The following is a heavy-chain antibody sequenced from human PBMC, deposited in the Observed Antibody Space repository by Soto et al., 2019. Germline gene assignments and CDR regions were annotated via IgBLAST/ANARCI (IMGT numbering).Heavy chain of an antibody. CDR2: IYFRGNT. D-gene: IGHD3-9*01. CDR1: GDSINSDKYY. V-gene: IGHV4-39*01. J-gene: IGHJ4*02. CDR3: ARLEGLATISYYFDF. Sequence: SETLSLTCSVSGDSINSDKYYWGWIRQPPGKGLEWIGSIYFRGNTYYNPSPQTRVTISLDKSKSQFSLKLNSVTAADSAVYFCARLEGLATISYYFDFWGQGALVTVSS.